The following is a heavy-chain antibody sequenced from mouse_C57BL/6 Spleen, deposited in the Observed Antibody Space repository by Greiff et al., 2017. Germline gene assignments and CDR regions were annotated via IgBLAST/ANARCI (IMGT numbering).Heavy chain of an antibody. CDR1: GYTFTSYW. CDR3: ARYLEGNYGRY. V-gene: IGHV1-59*01. J-gene: IGHJ2*01. CDR2: IDPSDSYT. Sequence: QVQLQQPGAELVRPGTSVKLSCKASGYTFTSYWMHWVKQRPGQGLEWIGVIDPSDSYTNYNQKLKGKATLTVDTSSSTAYMQLSSLTSENSAVYCCARYLEGNYGRYWGQGTTLTVSS. D-gene: IGHD2-1*01.